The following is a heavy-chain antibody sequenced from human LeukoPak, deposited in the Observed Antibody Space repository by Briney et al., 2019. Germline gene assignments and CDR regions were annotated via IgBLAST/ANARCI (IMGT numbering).Heavy chain of an antibody. V-gene: IGHV3-53*01. D-gene: IGHD3-10*01. J-gene: IGHJ4*02. CDR1: GFTVSSNY. CDR3: ASGTIMVQGVIFAY. CDR2: IYSGGST. Sequence: GGSLRLSCAASGFTVSSNYMSWVRQAPGKGLEWVSVIYSGGSTFYADSVTGRFTISRDNSKSTLYLQMNSLRAEDTAVYYCASGTIMVQGVIFAYWGQGTLVTVSS.